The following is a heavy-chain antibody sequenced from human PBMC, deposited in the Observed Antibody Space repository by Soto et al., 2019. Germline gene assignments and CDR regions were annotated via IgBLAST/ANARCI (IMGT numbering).Heavy chain of an antibody. CDR2: ISGSGGST. Sequence: GGSLRLSCAASGFTISSYLMHWVRQAPGKGLVWVSVISGSGGSTYYADSVKGRFTISRDNSKNTLYLQMNSLRAEDTAVYYCAKRASGSYFDYWSQGTLVTVSS. J-gene: IGHJ4*02. D-gene: IGHD3-10*01. CDR1: GFTISSYL. CDR3: AKRASGSYFDY. V-gene: IGHV3-23*01.